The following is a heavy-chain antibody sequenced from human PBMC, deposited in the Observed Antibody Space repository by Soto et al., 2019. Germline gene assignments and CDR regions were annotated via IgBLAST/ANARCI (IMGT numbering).Heavy chain of an antibody. J-gene: IGHJ6*02. CDR2: IYTSGST. CDR3: ARASTSWLYYYYGMDV. D-gene: IGHD2-2*01. V-gene: IGHV4-4*07. CDR1: GGSISSYY. Sequence: QVQLQESGPGLVKPSETLSLTCTVSGGSISSYYWSWIRQPAGKGLEWIGRIYTSGSTNYNPSPKSRVTMSVDTSKNQFSLKLSSVTAADTAVYYCARASTSWLYYYYGMDVWGQGTTVTVSS.